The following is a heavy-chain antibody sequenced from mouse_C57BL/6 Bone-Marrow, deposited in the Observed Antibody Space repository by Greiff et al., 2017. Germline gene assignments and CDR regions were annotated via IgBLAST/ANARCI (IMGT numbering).Heavy chain of an antibody. CDR3: ARQGVYYGYDGVAY. CDR2: ISRGGSYT. J-gene: IGHJ3*01. Sequence: EVKLMESGGDLVKPGGSLKLSCAASGFTFSSYGMSWVRQTPDKRLEWVATISRGGSYTYYPDSVKGRFTISRDNAKNTLYLQMSSLKSEDTAMYYCARQGVYYGYDGVAYWGQGTLVTVSA. CDR1: GFTFSSYG. D-gene: IGHD2-2*01. V-gene: IGHV5-6*01.